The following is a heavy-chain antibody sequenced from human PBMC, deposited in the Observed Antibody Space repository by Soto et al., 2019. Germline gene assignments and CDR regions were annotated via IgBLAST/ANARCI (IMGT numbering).Heavy chain of an antibody. Sequence: PVGSLRLSCAASVFTVSTNYMNWVRQAPGKWLEWVSIIYGGGSTDYADSVKGRFTISRDNSKNTLYLQMSTLRADATAVYYCARAPSSYYYGMDVWGQGTTVTVSS. V-gene: IGHV3-53*01. CDR3: ARAPSSYYYGMDV. CDR1: VFTVSTNY. CDR2: IYGGGST. J-gene: IGHJ6*02.